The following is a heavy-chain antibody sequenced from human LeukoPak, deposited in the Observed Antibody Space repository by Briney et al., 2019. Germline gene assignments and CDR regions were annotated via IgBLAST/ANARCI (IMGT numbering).Heavy chain of an antibody. CDR2: INSDGRST. Sequence: PGGSLRLSCAASGFTFSSNWMHWVRQAPGKGLVWVSRINSDGRSTSYADSVKGRFTISRDNAKNTLYLQMNSLRAEDTAVYYCARGDKRERIQPYFDYWGQGTLVTVSS. CDR1: GFTFSSNW. D-gene: IGHD5-18*01. CDR3: ARGDKRERIQPYFDY. V-gene: IGHV3-74*01. J-gene: IGHJ4*02.